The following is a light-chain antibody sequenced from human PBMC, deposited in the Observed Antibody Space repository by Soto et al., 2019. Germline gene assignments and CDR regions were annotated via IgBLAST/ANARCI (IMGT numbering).Light chain of an antibody. CDR3: QQYNNWPPLT. J-gene: IGKJ4*01. CDR1: QSVSSN. Sequence: EIVMTQSPATLSVSPREKDTLSCRASQSVSSNLAWYQQKPGQAPRLLIYGASTRATGIPARFSGSGSGTEFTLTISSLQSEDFAVYYCQQYNNWPPLTFGGGTKVDIK. V-gene: IGKV3-15*01. CDR2: GAS.